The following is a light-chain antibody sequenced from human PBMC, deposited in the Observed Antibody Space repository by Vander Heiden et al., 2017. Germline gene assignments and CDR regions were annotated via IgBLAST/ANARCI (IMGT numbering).Light chain of an antibody. V-gene: IGKV3-15*01. CDR1: QSVTSN. CDR2: GAS. CDR3: QQYNNWPRT. J-gene: IGKJ1*01. Sequence: EIVMTQSPATLSVSPGERVTLSCRASQSVTSNLAWYQQKPGQAPRLLIYGASTRATGIPARFSGSGSGTEFTLTISRLQSEDFAVYYCQQYNNWPRTFGQGTKVEIK.